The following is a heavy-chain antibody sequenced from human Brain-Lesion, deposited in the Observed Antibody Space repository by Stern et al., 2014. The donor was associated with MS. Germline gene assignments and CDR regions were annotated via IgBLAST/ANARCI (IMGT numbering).Heavy chain of an antibody. Sequence: VQLLESGGGLVKPGGSLRLSCAASGFIFSDYYMSWIRQAPGKGLEWVSYIGRSGDSIYYAVSVKGRFPISRDNAKNSLYLQMNSLRAEDTALYYCARGPRRYYGSESPNTYYYGMDVWGQGTTVTVSS. J-gene: IGHJ6*02. D-gene: IGHD3-10*01. V-gene: IGHV3-11*01. CDR1: GFIFSDYY. CDR2: IGRSGDSI. CDR3: ARGPRRYYGSESPNTYYYGMDV.